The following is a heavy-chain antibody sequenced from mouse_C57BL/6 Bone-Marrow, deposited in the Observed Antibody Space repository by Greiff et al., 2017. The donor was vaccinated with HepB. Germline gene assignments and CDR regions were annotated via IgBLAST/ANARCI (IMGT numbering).Heavy chain of an antibody. CDR3: ARPITTVVDWYFDV. V-gene: IGHV5-6*01. CDR2: ISSGGSYT. D-gene: IGHD1-1*01. Sequence: EVKVVESGGDLVKPGGSLKLSCAASGFTFSSYGMSWVRQTPDKRLEWVATISSGGSYTYYPDSVKGRFTISRDNAKNTLYLQMSSLKSEDTAMYYCARPITTVVDWYFDVWGTGTTVTVSS. J-gene: IGHJ1*03. CDR1: GFTFSSYG.